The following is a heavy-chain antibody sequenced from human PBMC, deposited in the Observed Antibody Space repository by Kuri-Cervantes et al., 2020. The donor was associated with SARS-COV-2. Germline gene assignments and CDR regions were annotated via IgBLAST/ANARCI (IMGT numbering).Heavy chain of an antibody. Sequence: ASVKVSCKVSGYTLTELSMHWVRQAPGKGLEWMGGFDTEDGETIYAQKFQGRVTMTEDTSTETAYMVLSRLRSEDTAVYYCATAYRGYHYWYFDLWGRGTLVTVSS. CDR2: FDTEDGET. CDR1: GYTLTELS. CDR3: ATAYRGYHYWYFDL. D-gene: IGHD3-22*01. V-gene: IGHV1-24*01. J-gene: IGHJ2*01.